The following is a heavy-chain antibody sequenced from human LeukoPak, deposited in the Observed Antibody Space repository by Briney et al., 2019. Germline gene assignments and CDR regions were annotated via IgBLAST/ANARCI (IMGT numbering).Heavy chain of an antibody. CDR3: ARDLMVRGYNWFDP. CDR2: ISAYNGNT. D-gene: IGHD3-10*01. Sequence: GASVKVSCKASGYTFTSYGISWVRQAPGQGLEWMGWISAYNGNTNYAQKLQGRVTMTTDTSTSTAYMELRSLRSDDTAVYYCARDLMVRGYNWFDPWGQGTLVTVSS. CDR1: GYTFTSYG. V-gene: IGHV1-18*01. J-gene: IGHJ5*02.